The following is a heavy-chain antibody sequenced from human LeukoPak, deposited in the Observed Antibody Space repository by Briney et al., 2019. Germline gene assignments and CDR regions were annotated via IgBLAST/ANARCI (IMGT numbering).Heavy chain of an antibody. V-gene: IGHV3-23*01. CDR2: ISGSGGST. Sequence: PGGSLRLSCAASGFTFSSYAMSWVRQAPGKGLEWVSAISGSGGSTYYADSVKGRFTISRDNAKNSLYLQMNSLRAEDTAVYYCARTGFESASYYDFWSGYKNNWFDPWGQGTLVTVSS. D-gene: IGHD3-3*01. J-gene: IGHJ5*02. CDR3: ARTGFESASYYDFWSGYKNNWFDP. CDR1: GFTFSSYA.